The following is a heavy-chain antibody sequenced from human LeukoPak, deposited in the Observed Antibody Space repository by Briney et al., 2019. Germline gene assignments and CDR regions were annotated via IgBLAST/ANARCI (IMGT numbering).Heavy chain of an antibody. CDR1: GYTFTSYY. D-gene: IGHD6-19*01. Sequence: ASVKVSCKASGYTFTSYYMHWVRQAPGQGLEWMGIINPSGGSTSYAQKFQGRVTMTRDTSTSTVYMELSSLRSEDTAVYYCASGGGAAVAGFAHDYWGQGTLVTVSS. J-gene: IGHJ4*02. CDR2: INPSGGST. CDR3: ASGGGAAVAGFAHDY. V-gene: IGHV1-46*01.